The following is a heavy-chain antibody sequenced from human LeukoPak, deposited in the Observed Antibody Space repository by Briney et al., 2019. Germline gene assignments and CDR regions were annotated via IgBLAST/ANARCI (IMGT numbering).Heavy chain of an antibody. J-gene: IGHJ4*02. CDR2: ISYDGSNE. D-gene: IGHD6-6*01. V-gene: IGHV3-30*04. CDR1: GFTFSSYV. CDR3: AKELVVDS. Sequence: PGGSLRLSCAASGFTFSSYVMHWVRQAPGKGLEWVAIISYDGSNEYYADSVKGRFTISRDNSKNTLYLQMNSLRAEDTAVYYCAKELVVDSWGQGTLVTVSS.